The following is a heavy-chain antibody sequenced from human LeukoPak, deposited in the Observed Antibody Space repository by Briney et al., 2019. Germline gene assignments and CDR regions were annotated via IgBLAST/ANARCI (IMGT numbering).Heavy chain of an antibody. CDR3: ARDLDDYNTLPPLFQH. V-gene: IGHV3-30*02. D-gene: IGHD5-24*01. J-gene: IGHJ1*01. CDR2: IRYDGSNK. Sequence: PGGSLRLSCAASGFTFSSYGMHWVRQAPGKGLEWVAFIRYDGSNKYYADSVKGRFTISRDNSKNTLYLQMNSLRVEDTAVYYCARDLDDYNTLPPLFQHWGQGTQVTVPS. CDR1: GFTFSSYG.